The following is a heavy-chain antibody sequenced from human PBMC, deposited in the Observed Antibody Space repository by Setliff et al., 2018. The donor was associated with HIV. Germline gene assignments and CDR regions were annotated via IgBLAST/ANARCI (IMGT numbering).Heavy chain of an antibody. J-gene: IGHJ4*02. CDR1: GGPMNTGGYY. CDR3: ARVGPSGTYYLFFDQ. CDR2: IFYSGST. Sequence: SETLSLTCTVSGGPMNTGGYYWSWIRHHPGKGLEWVGYIFYSGSTYYNPSLESRLTISIDTSKNQFFLKLRSVTAADTAVFYCARVGPSGTYYLFFDQWGQGIPVTVSS. D-gene: IGHD3-10*01. V-gene: IGHV4-31*03.